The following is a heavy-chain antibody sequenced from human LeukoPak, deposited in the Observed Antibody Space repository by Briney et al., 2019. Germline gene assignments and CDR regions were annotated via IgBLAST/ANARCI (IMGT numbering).Heavy chain of an antibody. CDR1: GASISSGDYF. CDR2: IHYSGST. CDR3: ASPTNSGFDY. V-gene: IGHV4-30-4*01. D-gene: IGHD7-27*01. J-gene: IGHJ4*02. Sequence: SETLSLTCTVSGASISSGDYFWSWIRQPPGKGLEWIGYIHYSGSTYYNPSLKSRITISVDTSKNQFSLKLSSVTAADTAVYYCASPTNSGFDYWGQGTLVTVSS.